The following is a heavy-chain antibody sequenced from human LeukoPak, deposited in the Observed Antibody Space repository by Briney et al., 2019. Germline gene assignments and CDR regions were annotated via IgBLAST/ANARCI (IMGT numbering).Heavy chain of an antibody. D-gene: IGHD2-2*01. V-gene: IGHV3-20*04. CDR2: INWNGGST. Sequence: PGGSLRLSCAASGFTFDDYGMSWVRQAPGKGLEWVSGINWNGGSTGYADSVKGRFTISRDNAKNSLYLQMNSLRAEDTALYYCARASFCSSTSCYGFFYYYYYMDVWGKGTTVTVSS. CDR3: ARASFCSSTSCYGFFYYYYYMDV. J-gene: IGHJ6*03. CDR1: GFTFDDYG.